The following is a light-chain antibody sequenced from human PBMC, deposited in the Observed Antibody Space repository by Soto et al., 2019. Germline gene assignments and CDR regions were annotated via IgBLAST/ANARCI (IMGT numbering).Light chain of an antibody. CDR3: SSFTSSTSYV. J-gene: IGLJ1*01. V-gene: IGLV2-14*03. CDR2: DVN. Sequence: QSALAQTASVSGSPGQSITISCTGTSSDVGSYNSVSWYQQYPGKAPTLMIHDVNNRPSGISNRFSGSKSGNTASLTISGLQAEDEADYYCSSFTSSTSYVFGSGTKLTVL. CDR1: SSDVGSYNS.